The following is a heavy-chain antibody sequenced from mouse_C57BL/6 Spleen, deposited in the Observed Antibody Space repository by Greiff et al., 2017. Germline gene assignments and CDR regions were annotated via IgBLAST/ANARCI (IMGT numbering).Heavy chain of an antibody. J-gene: IGHJ3*01. D-gene: IGHD1-1*01. V-gene: IGHV1-55*01. CDR1: GYTFTSYW. CDR2: IYPGSGST. CDR3: ARWDYYGAWFAY. Sequence: QVQLKQPGAELVKPGASVKMSCKASGYTFTSYWITWVKQRPGQGLEWIGDIYPGSGSTNYNEKFKSKATLTVDTSSSTAYMQLSSLTSEDSAVYYCARWDYYGAWFAYWGQGTLVTVSA.